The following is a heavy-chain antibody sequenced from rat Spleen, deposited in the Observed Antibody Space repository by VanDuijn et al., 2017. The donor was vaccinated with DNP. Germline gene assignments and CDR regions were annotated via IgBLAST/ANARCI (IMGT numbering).Heavy chain of an antibody. D-gene: IGHD1-11*01. V-gene: IGHV5-46*01. Sequence: EVQLVESGGGLVQPGRSMKLSCAASGFAFSTFPMAWVRQAPTKGLELVAYISYDGVITYYGDSVKGRFTISRDNAKSTLYLQMDSLRSEDTATYYCAAREGFDYWGQGVMVTVSS. CDR2: ISYDGVIT. J-gene: IGHJ2*01. CDR1: GFAFSTFP. CDR3: AAREGFDY.